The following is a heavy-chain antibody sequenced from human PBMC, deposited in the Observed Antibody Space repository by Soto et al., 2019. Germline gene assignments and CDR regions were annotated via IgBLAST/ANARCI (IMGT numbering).Heavy chain of an antibody. V-gene: IGHV3-33*01. J-gene: IGHJ6*02. CDR1: GFTFSSYG. Sequence: GGSLRLSCAASGFTFSSYGMHWVRQAPGKGLEWVAVIWYDGSNKYYADSVKGRFTISRDNSKNTLYLQMNSLRAEDTAVYYCARDPSRGAVADHYYYYGMDVWGQGTTVTVSS. D-gene: IGHD6-13*01. CDR3: ARDPSRGAVADHYYYYGMDV. CDR2: IWYDGSNK.